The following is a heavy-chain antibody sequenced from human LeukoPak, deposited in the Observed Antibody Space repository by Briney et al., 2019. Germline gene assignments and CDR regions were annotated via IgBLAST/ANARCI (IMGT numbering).Heavy chain of an antibody. CDR3: ARDTDIVVAPAAPDY. Sequence: ASVKVSCKASGYTFTSYGISWVRQAPGQGLEWMGWISAYNGNTNYAQKLQGRVTMTTDTSTSTAYMELRSLRSDDTAVYYCARDTDIVVAPAAPDYWGQGTLVTASS. J-gene: IGHJ4*02. CDR2: ISAYNGNT. D-gene: IGHD2-2*01. CDR1: GYTFTSYG. V-gene: IGHV1-18*01.